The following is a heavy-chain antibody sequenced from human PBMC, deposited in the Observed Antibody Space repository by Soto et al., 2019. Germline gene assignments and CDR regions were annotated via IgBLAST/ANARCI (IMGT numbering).Heavy chain of an antibody. CDR2: ISRSSGTI. V-gene: IGHV3-48*01. CDR1: GFSFNDYS. Sequence: HPGGSLRLSCSASGFSFNDYSMNWVRQAQGKGLEWVSYISRSSGTIYYADSVKGRFTISRDNAKNSLYLQMNSLRAEDTAVYYCARDYSVSGSYAPWFDPRGQGTQVTVSS. D-gene: IGHD3-16*01. J-gene: IGHJ5*02. CDR3: ARDYSVSGSYAPWFDP.